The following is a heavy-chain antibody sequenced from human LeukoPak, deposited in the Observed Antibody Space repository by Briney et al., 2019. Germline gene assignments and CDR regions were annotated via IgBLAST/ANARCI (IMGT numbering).Heavy chain of an antibody. CDR1: GGSINSGSYH. D-gene: IGHD5-18*01. CDR3: ARGGYSYGYNFDY. J-gene: IGHJ4*02. V-gene: IGHV4-61*02. Sequence: PSQTLSLTCTVSGGSINSGSYHWRWLRQPAGKGREWIGRIYTSGSTNYNPSLKSRVTISVDTSRNQFSLKLSSVTAADTAVYYCARGGYSYGYNFDYWGQGTLVTVSS. CDR2: IYTSGST.